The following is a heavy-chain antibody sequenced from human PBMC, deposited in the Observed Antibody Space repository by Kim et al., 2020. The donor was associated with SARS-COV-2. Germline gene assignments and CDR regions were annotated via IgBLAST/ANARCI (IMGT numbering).Heavy chain of an antibody. CDR3: ARGPLWFGELIYLFDY. CDR1: GFTFSSYW. CDR2: IKQDGSEK. V-gene: IGHV3-7*03. D-gene: IGHD3-10*01. J-gene: IGHJ4*02. Sequence: GALRLSCAASGFTFSSYWMSWVRQAPGKGLEWVANIKQDGSEKYYVDSVKGRFTISGDNAKNSLYLQMNSLRAEDTAVYYCARGPLWFGELIYLFDYWGQGILVTVSS.